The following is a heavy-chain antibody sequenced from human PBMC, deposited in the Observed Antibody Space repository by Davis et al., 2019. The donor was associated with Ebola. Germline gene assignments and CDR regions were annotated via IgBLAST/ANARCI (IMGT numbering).Heavy chain of an antibody. CDR2: IKNKAQNYTT. J-gene: IGHJ4*02. V-gene: IGHV3-72*01. D-gene: IGHD3-16*01. CDR1: GFTFSDHY. CDR3: TDLGAGSDY. Sequence: PGGSLRLSCAASGFTFSDHYMDWVRQAPGKGLEWVAGIKNKAQNYTTHYAASVKGRFTISRDDSKNSLFLDIISLKTGDTAIYYCTDLGAGSDYWGQGALVTVSS.